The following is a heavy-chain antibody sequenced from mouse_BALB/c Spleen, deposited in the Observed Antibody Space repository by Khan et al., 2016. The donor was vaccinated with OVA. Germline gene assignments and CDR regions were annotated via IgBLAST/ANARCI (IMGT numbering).Heavy chain of an antibody. J-gene: IGHJ3*01. Sequence: EVELVESEGDLVKPGGSLKLSCAASGFTFSSSSMSWVRPTPHKRLEWVATLSSGGDYPYYPDNVKERFTISRDNAKNTLYLQLSSLKSEDTAMYYCASDLTGSFAYGGQGTLVTVSA. V-gene: IGHV5-6*01. D-gene: IGHD4-1*01. CDR2: LSSGGDYP. CDR1: GFTFSSSS. CDR3: ASDLTGSFAY.